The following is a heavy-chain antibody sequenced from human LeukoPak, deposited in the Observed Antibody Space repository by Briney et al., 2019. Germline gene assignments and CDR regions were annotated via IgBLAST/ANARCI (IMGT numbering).Heavy chain of an antibody. CDR1: GYTFTSYD. CDR3: ARGRRTVWYYYYYMDV. D-gene: IGHD4-17*01. J-gene: IGHJ6*03. V-gene: IGHV1-8*01. CDR2: MNPNSGNT. Sequence: VSVKVSCKASGYTFTSYDINWVRQATGQGLEWMGWMNPNSGNTGYAQKFQGRVTMTRNTSISTAYMELSSLRSEDTAVYYCARGRRTVWYYYYYMDVWGKGTTVTISS.